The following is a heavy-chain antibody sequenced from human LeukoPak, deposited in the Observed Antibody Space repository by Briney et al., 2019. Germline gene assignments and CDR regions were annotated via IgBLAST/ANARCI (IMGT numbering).Heavy chain of an antibody. CDR1: GGSFSGYY. Sequence: SETLSLTCAVYGGSFSGYYWSWIRQPPGKGLEWIGEINHSGSTNYNPSLKSRVTISVDTSKNQFSLKLSSVTAADTAVYYCARGWRPAAAVVGWNIWGQGTMVTVSS. D-gene: IGHD6-13*01. CDR3: ARGWRPAAAVVGWNI. CDR2: INHSGST. V-gene: IGHV4-34*01. J-gene: IGHJ3*02.